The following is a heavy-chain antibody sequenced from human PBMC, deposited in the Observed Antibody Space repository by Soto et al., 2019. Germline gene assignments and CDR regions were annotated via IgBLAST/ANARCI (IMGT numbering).Heavy chain of an antibody. V-gene: IGHV4-34*04. D-gene: IGHD2-21*01. CDR1: GESLRGYY. Sequence: QVQLQQWGTGLLKPSETLSLHCAVYGESLRGYYWSWIRQTPAMGLEWSGEINHRGTTNHDSSLKSRAISSIDTSKNQVSLRLNYVTAADTAVYYCARVYPRSILSTSLTTSYWFDSWGQGTLVTVSS. J-gene: IGHJ5*01. CDR3: ARVYPRSILSTSLTTSYWFDS. CDR2: INHRGTT.